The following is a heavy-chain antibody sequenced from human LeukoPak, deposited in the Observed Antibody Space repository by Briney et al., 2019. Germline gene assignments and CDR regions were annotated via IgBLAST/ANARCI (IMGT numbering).Heavy chain of an antibody. Sequence: GGSLRLSCAASGFTFDNYGMHWVRQAPGKGLEWVAFIRSDGSIKYYADSVKGRFTISRDISKNTLHLQMNSLRAEDTAVYYCARGRSMVRGVIEYFDYWGQGTLATVSS. D-gene: IGHD3-10*01. CDR1: GFTFDNYG. CDR2: IRSDGSIK. J-gene: IGHJ4*02. CDR3: ARGRSMVRGVIEYFDY. V-gene: IGHV3-30*02.